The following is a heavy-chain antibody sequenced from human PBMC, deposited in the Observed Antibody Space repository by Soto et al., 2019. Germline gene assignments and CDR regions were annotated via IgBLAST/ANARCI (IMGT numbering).Heavy chain of an antibody. CDR3: ARVQLWGPATEPFDACDI. Sequence: SVEVSCQACGYTVKSYVIDGARKKTGKKLEHMGWMNPNSGNTGYAQKFQGRVTMTRNTSISTAYMELSILRSEDTAVYYCARVQLWGPATEPFDACDIWGQGTRVTVSS. CDR1: GYTVKSYV. CDR2: MNPNSGNT. V-gene: IGHV1-8*01. J-gene: IGHJ3*02. D-gene: IGHD7-27*01.